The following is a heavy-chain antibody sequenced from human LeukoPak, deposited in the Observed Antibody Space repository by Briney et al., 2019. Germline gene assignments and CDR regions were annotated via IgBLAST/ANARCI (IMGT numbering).Heavy chain of an antibody. V-gene: IGHV5-51*01. CDR1: GYSFTSYW. CDR2: IYPGDSDT. Sequence: GESLKISCKGSGYSFTSYWIGWVRQMPGKGLEWMGIIYPGDSDTRYSPSFQGQVTISADKSISTAYLQWSSLMASDTAMYYCARFIAAAGISAGWWFDPWGQGTLVTVSS. D-gene: IGHD6-13*01. J-gene: IGHJ5*02. CDR3: ARFIAAAGISAGWWFDP.